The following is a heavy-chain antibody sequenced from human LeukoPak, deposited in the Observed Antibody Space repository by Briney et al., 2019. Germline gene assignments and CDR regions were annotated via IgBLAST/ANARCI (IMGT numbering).Heavy chain of an antibody. D-gene: IGHD2-15*01. CDR1: GYSISSGYY. J-gene: IGHJ4*02. CDR2: IYHSGST. Sequence: PSETLSLTCTVSGYSISSGYYWGWIRQPPGKGLEWIGSIYHSGSTYYNPSLKSRVTISVDTSKNQFSLKLSSVTAADTAVYYCARTGCSGGSCYDYWGQGTLVTVSS. V-gene: IGHV4-38-2*02. CDR3: ARTGCSGGSCYDY.